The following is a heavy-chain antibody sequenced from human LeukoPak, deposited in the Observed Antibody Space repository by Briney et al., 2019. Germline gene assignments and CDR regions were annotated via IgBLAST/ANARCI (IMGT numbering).Heavy chain of an antibody. Sequence: ASVMVSCKASGYTFTGYYMHWVRQAPGQGLEWMGWINPNSGGTNYAQKFQGRVTMTRDTSISTAYMELSRLRSDDTAVYYCAREGVGAIDAFDIWGQGTMVTVSS. CDR1: GYTFTGYY. D-gene: IGHD1-26*01. V-gene: IGHV1-2*02. J-gene: IGHJ3*02. CDR3: AREGVGAIDAFDI. CDR2: INPNSGGT.